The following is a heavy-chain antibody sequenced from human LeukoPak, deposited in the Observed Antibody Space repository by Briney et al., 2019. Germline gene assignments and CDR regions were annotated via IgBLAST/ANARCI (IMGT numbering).Heavy chain of an antibody. V-gene: IGHV3-15*01. CDR2: IKSKNVGGTT. Sequence: GGSLRLSCAVSGFNFRDHWMDWVRQAPGKGLEWVGRIKSKNVGGTTDYAAPVKGRFTISRDDSKNTVYLQMNSLKIEDTAVYYCTSHAAFDPWGQGTLVTVSS. CDR3: TSHAAFDP. CDR1: GFNFRDHW. J-gene: IGHJ5*02.